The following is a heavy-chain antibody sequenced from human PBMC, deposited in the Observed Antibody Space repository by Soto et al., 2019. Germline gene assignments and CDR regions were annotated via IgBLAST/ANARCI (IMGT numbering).Heavy chain of an antibody. CDR1: GGTFSSYA. CDR3: AGVGGGNIDY. Sequence: QVPLVQSGAEVKKPGSSVKVSCKASGGTFSSYAISWVRQAPGQGLEWMGGIIPLFRTSNYAHKFQGRVTVTADESTSTVYLELRSVGSDDTAVYYCAGVGGGNIDYWGQGTLVTISS. CDR2: IIPLFRTS. J-gene: IGHJ4*02. D-gene: IGHD3-16*01. V-gene: IGHV1-69*01.